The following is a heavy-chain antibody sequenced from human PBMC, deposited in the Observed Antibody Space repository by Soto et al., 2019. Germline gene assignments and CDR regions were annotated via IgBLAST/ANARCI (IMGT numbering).Heavy chain of an antibody. CDR3: ARHITMVRGVIPYYFDY. J-gene: IGHJ4*02. D-gene: IGHD3-10*01. Sequence: PGESLKISCRGSGYSFTSYWIGWVRQMPGKGLEWMGIIYPGDSDTRYSPSFQGQVTISADKSISTAYLQWSSLKASDTAMYYCARHITMVRGVIPYYFDYWGQGTLVTVSS. V-gene: IGHV5-51*01. CDR1: GYSFTSYW. CDR2: IYPGDSDT.